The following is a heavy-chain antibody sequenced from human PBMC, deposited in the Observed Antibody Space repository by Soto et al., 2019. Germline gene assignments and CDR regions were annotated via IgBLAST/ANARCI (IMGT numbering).Heavy chain of an antibody. CDR1: GFSLSTSGVG. D-gene: IGHD2-21*02. CDR2: IYWDDDK. J-gene: IGHJ2*01. Sequence: QITLKESGPTLVKPTQTLTLTCTFSGFSLSTSGVGVGWIRQPPGKALEWLALIYWDDDKRYSPSLKSRLTNTKDTSKYQVVLTMTNMDPVDTATYYCAHRKCGGDCSNWYFDLSGRGTLVTVSS. CDR3: AHRKCGGDCSNWYFDL. V-gene: IGHV2-5*02.